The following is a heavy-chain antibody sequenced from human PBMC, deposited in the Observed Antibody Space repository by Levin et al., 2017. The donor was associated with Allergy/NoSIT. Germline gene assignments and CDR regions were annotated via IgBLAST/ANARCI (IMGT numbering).Heavy chain of an antibody. Sequence: GESLKISCAASGFTFDDYGMHWVRQAPGKGLEWVAIISYDGNKKYYVDSVKGRFTISRDNSKNTLYLQMDSLRPEDTAIYYCANYDSSASYRGRDYWGQGTLVTVSS. V-gene: IGHV3-30*18. CDR2: ISYDGNKK. J-gene: IGHJ4*02. CDR1: GFTFDDYG. D-gene: IGHD3-22*01. CDR3: ANYDSSASYRGRDY.